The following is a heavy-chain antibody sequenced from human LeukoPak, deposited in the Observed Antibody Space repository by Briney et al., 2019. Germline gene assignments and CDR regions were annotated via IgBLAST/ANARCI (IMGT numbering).Heavy chain of an antibody. V-gene: IGHV4-4*07. CDR3: SRGGANDL. D-gene: IGHD4/OR15-4a*01. Sequence: SETLSLTCTVSGGPITSDYWSWIRQPAGKGLEWIGRIFTSGSASYSPSLKSRVTMSLDTSKNQFFLKLSSVTAADTAVYFCSRGGANDLWGQGTPVTVSS. CDR2: IFTSGSA. J-gene: IGHJ5*02. CDR1: GGPITSDY.